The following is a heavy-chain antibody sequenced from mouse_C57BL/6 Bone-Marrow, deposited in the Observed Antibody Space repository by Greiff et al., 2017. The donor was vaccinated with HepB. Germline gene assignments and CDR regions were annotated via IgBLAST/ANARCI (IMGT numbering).Heavy chain of an antibody. CDR2: IDPSDSYT. Sequence: QVQLQQPGAELVKPGASVKLSCKASGYTFTSYWMQWVKQRPGQGLEWIGEIDPSDSYTNYNQKFKGKATLTVDTSSSTAYMQLSSLTSEDSAVYYCATRPNWYFDYWGQGTTLTVAS. V-gene: IGHV1-50*01. CDR1: GYTFTSYW. D-gene: IGHD4-1*01. J-gene: IGHJ2*01. CDR3: ATRPNWYFDY.